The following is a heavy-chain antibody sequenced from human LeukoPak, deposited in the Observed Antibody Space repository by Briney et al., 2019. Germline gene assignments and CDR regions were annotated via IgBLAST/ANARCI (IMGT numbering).Heavy chain of an antibody. CDR1: GGSISSGGYY. J-gene: IGHJ6*02. V-gene: IGHV4-31*03. CDR2: IYYSGST. CDR3: ARDGRLYGMDV. Sequence: PSQTLSLTYTVSGGSISSGGYYWSWIRQHPGKGLEWIGYIYYSGSTYYNPSLKSRVTISVDTSKNQFSLKLSSVTAADTAVYYCARDGRLYGMDVWGQGTTVTVSS.